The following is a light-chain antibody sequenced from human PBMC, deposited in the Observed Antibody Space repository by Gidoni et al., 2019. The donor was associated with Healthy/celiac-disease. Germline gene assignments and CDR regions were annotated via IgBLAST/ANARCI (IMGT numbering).Light chain of an antibody. Sequence: EIVFTQPPGTLSLSTGERATLSCRASQSVSSSYLAWYQQKPGQAPRLLIYGASSRATGIPDRFSSSGSGTDFTLTISRLEPEDCAVYYCQQYDSSPWTFGQGTKVEIK. V-gene: IGKV3-20*01. CDR2: GAS. J-gene: IGKJ1*01. CDR1: QSVSSSY. CDR3: QQYDSSPWT.